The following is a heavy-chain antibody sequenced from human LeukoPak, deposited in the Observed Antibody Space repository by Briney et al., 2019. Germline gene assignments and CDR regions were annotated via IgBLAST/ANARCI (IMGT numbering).Heavy chain of an antibody. V-gene: IGHV3-48*03. Sequence: AGSLTLSCAASGFTFGSYEVNWVRQAHGQGREWVGSVSIIVSTMYYADSMKGRSTVSRDNAKNSLFLQMTSLRAEDTAVYYCARVRVTVTTLDYWGQGALVTVSS. CDR2: VSIIVSTM. J-gene: IGHJ4*02. D-gene: IGHD4-17*01. CDR1: GFTFGSYE. CDR3: ARVRVTVTTLDY.